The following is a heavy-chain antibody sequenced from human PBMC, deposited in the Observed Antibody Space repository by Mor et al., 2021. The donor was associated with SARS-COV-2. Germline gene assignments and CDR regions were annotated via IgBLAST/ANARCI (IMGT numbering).Heavy chain of an antibody. D-gene: IGHD1-26*01. V-gene: IGHV3-30*04. CDR3: ARDRGGSYMEDYFDY. J-gene: IGHJ4*02. Sequence: GLEWVAVISYDGSNKYYADSVKGRFTISRDNSKNTLYLQMNSLRAEDTAVYYCARDRGGSYMEDYFDYWGQGTL. CDR2: ISYDGSNK.